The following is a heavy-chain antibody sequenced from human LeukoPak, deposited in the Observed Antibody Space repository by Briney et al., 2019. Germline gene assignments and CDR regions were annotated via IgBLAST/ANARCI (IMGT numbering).Heavy chain of an antibody. V-gene: IGHV3-7*01. D-gene: IGHD3-22*01. CDR1: GFTFSSYW. CDR3: ARNYFDSSGFYYYYCYYMDV. CDR2: IKQDGSQK. J-gene: IGHJ6*03. Sequence: GGSLRLSCAASGFTFSSYWMTWVRQAPGKGLEWVANIKQDGSQKDYVDSVKGRFTISRDNAKNSLYLQMNSLRAEDTAVYYCARNYFDSSGFYYYYCYYMDVWGKGTTVTVSS.